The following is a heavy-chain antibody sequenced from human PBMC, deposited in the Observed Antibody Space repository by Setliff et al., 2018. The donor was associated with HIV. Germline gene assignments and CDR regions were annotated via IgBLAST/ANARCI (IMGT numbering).Heavy chain of an antibody. CDR1: GDSISTSNSY. CDR3: ARYSYGYVRDLRFDP. Sequence: PSETLSLTCTVSGDSISTSNSYWGWVRQPPGKGLEWIGSLYYGGSTYYNPSLKSRVTISVDTSKNHFSLKLTSVTAADTAVYYCARYSYGYVRDLRFDPWGQGTLVTVSS. CDR2: LYYGGST. D-gene: IGHD5-18*01. J-gene: IGHJ5*02. V-gene: IGHV4-39*07.